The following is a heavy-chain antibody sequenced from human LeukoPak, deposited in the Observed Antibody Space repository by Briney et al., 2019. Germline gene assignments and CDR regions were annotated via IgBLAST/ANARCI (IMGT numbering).Heavy chain of an antibody. D-gene: IGHD1-26*01. J-gene: IGHJ3*02. V-gene: IGHV3-66*02. CDR1: GFTVSSNY. CDR2: IYSGGST. CDR3: AGADSGSYHPRAFDI. Sequence: GGSLRLSCAASGFTVSSNYMSWVRQAPGKGLEWVSVIYSGGSTYYEDSVKGRFTISRDNSKNTLYLQMNSLRAEDTAVYYCAGADSGSYHPRAFDIWGQGTMVTVSS.